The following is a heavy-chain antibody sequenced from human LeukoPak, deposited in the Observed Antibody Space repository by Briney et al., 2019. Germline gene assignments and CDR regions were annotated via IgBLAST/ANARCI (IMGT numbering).Heavy chain of an antibody. CDR2: IYSSGST. Sequence: GGSLRLSCAASGFTVSRNYMSWVRQAPGKGLEWVSIIYSSGSTYYADSVKGRFTISRDNSKNTLYLQMNSLRAEDTAVYYCARARGDPYYDSSLGYFDYWGQGTLVTVSS. V-gene: IGHV3-66*01. J-gene: IGHJ4*02. D-gene: IGHD3-22*01. CDR1: GFTVSRNY. CDR3: ARARGDPYYDSSLGYFDY.